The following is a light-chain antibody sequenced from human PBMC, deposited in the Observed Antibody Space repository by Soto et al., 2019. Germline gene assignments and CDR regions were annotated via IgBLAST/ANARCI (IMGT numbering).Light chain of an antibody. Sequence: EIVLTQSPGTLSLSPGERATLSCRASKSASNNYLAWYQQKPGQAPRLLIYGASSRATGIPDRFSGRGSGTDFTLTISRLEPEDSSVYFCQHYGNSRWTFGQGTKVEIK. V-gene: IGKV3-20*01. CDR3: QHYGNSRWT. CDR2: GAS. CDR1: KSASNNY. J-gene: IGKJ1*01.